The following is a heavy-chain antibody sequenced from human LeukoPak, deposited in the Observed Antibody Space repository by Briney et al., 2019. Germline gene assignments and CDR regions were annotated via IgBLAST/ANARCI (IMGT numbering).Heavy chain of an antibody. J-gene: IGHJ3*01. CDR3: ARDQYSSTWYRGAFDV. V-gene: IGHV4-39*01. D-gene: IGHD6-13*01. Sequence: SETLSLTCTVSGGSISSNSYYWGWIRQPPGKGLEWTGSICYSGSTYYNPSLKSRVTISVDTSKNQFSLKLSSVTAADTAVYYCARDQYSSTWYRGAFDVWGQGTMVSVSS. CDR1: GGSISSNSYY. CDR2: ICYSGST.